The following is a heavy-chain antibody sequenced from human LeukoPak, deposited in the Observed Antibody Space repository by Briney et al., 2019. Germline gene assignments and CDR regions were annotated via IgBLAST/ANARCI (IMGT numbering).Heavy chain of an antibody. CDR1: GGSISSYY. CDR2: IYYSGST. D-gene: IGHD6-6*01. V-gene: IGHV4-59*01. CDR3: ARVIAARPDYYYMDV. J-gene: IGHJ6*03. Sequence: SETLSLTCTVSGGSISSYYWSWIRQPPGKGLEWIGYIYYSGSTNYNPSLKSRVTISVDTSKNQFSLKLSSVTAADTAVYYCARVIAARPDYYYMDVWGKGTTVTVSS.